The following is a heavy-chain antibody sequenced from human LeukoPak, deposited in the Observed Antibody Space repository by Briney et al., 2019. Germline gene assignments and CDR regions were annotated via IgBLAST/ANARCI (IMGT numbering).Heavy chain of an antibody. CDR1: GFTLSSYS. CDR3: ARQRVVVVAAQTYYYYGMDV. CDR2: ISISSSYI. Sequence: GGSLRLSCAASGFTLSSYSMNWVRQAPGKGLEWVSSISISSSYIYYADSVKGRFTLSRDNAKYTLYLQMNSLRAEDTAVYYPARQRVVVVAAQTYYYYGMDVWGQGTTVTVSS. V-gene: IGHV3-21*01. J-gene: IGHJ6*02. D-gene: IGHD2-15*01.